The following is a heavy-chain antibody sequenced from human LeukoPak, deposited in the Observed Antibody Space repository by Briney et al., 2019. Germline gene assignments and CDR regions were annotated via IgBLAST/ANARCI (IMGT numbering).Heavy chain of an antibody. Sequence: GGSLRLSCAASGFTFSTYSMNWVRQAPGKGLEWVSYIAISSSTTYYADSVEGRFTISRDNTKNSLYLQMNSLRDEDTAVYYCARHSSWHFDSWGQGTLVTVSS. CDR3: ARHSSWHFDS. J-gene: IGHJ4*02. D-gene: IGHD6-13*01. CDR2: IAISSSTT. CDR1: GFTFSTYS. V-gene: IGHV3-48*02.